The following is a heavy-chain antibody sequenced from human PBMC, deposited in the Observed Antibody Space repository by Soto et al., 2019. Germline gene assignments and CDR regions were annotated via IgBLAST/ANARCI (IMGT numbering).Heavy chain of an antibody. Sequence: GGSLRLSCAASGFTFSSYGMHWVRQAPGKGLEWVAVISYDGSNKYYADSVKGRFTISRDNSKNTLYLQMNSLRAEDTAVYYSAKSDFDYWGQGTLVTV. J-gene: IGHJ4*02. V-gene: IGHV3-30*18. CDR3: AKSDFDY. CDR2: ISYDGSNK. CDR1: GFTFSSYG.